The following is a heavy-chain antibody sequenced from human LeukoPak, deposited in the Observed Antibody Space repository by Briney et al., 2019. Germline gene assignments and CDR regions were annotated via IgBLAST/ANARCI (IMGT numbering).Heavy chain of an antibody. CDR3: ARDPTHGDWFDS. J-gene: IGHJ5*01. D-gene: IGHD4-17*01. V-gene: IGHV4-61*02. CDR1: GGSISSGSYY. Sequence: PSETLSLTCTVSGGSISSGSYYWSWIRQPAGKGLEWIGRIYTSGSTNYNPSLKSRVTISVDTSKNQFSLKLSSVTAADMAVYYCARDPTHGDWFDSWGQGTLVTVSS. CDR2: IYTSGST.